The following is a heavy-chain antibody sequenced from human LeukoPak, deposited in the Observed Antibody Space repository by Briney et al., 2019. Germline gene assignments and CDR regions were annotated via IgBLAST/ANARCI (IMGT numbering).Heavy chain of an antibody. D-gene: IGHD6-13*01. CDR2: ISAYNGNT. Sequence: GASVKVSCKASGYTFTSYGISWVRQAPGQGLEWMGWISAYNGNTNYAQKLQGRVTMTTDTSTSTAYMELRSLRSDDTVVYYCARENVGSSWYEKTRGYYYYGMDVWGQGTTVTVSS. CDR1: GYTFTSYG. J-gene: IGHJ6*02. CDR3: ARENVGSSWYEKTRGYYYYGMDV. V-gene: IGHV1-18*01.